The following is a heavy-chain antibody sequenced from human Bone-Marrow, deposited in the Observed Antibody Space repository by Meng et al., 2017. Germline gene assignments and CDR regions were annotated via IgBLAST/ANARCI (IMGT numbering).Heavy chain of an antibody. V-gene: IGHV3-30*03. Sequence: VQLVESGGGLVKPGGSLRLSCAASGFIFSSYSMNWVRQAPGKGLEWVAAMSYDGFSKYYVDSVKGRFTISRDMSRSTMDLQMNSLTTDDTAVYYCAREGGTSGFCGYFDSWGQGTLVTVSS. D-gene: IGHD6-19*01. CDR2: MSYDGFSK. CDR1: GFIFSSYS. J-gene: IGHJ4*02. CDR3: AREGGTSGFCGYFDS.